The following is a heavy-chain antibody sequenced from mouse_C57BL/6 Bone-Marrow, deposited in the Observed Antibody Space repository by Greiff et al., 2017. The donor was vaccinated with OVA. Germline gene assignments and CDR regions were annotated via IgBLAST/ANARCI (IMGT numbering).Heavy chain of an antibody. CDR3: ASYYGSSLGRYFDY. J-gene: IGHJ2*01. CDR2: INSDGGST. CDR1: EYEFPSHD. Sequence: EVKLVESGGGLVQPGESLKLSCESNEYEFPSHDMSWVRKTPEKRLELVAAINSDGGSTYYPDTMERRFIISRDNTKKTLYLQMSSLRSEDTALYYCASYYGSSLGRYFDYWGQGTTLTVSS. V-gene: IGHV5-2*03. D-gene: IGHD1-1*01.